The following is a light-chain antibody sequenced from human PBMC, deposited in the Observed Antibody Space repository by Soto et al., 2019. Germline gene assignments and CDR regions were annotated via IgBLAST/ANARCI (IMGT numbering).Light chain of an antibody. V-gene: IGKV3-15*01. CDR1: QSVSSN. CDR3: QQSYSTPPIT. CDR2: HAS. Sequence: EIVMTQSPATLSVSPGERATLSCRASQSVSSNLAWYQQKPGQAPRLLIYHASTRATGIPARFSGSGSGTEFTLTISSLQSEDFAVYYCQQSYSTPPITFGQGTRLEVK. J-gene: IGKJ5*01.